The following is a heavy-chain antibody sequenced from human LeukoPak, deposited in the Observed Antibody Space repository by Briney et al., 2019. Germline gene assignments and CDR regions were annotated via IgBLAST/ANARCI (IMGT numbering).Heavy chain of an antibody. CDR2: INPSGGSP. CDR3: ARVGSVDTSGYYDY. D-gene: IGHD3-22*01. CDR1: GYTFTSYG. Sequence: GASVKVSCKASGYTFTSYGISWVRQAPGQGLEWLGIINPSGGSPTYARKFQGRVTMTRDTSTSTVYMELSSLRSDDTAVYYCARVGSVDTSGYYDYWGQGTLVTVSS. J-gene: IGHJ4*02. V-gene: IGHV1-46*01.